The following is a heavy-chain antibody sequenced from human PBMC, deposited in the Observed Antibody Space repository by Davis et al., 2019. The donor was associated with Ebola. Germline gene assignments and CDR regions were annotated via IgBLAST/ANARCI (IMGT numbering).Heavy chain of an antibody. CDR2: ISWHSGSI. CDR3: ATDWGLGYCSTSTCSEVG. CDR1: GFTFDDYA. V-gene: IGHV3-9*01. D-gene: IGHD2-2*01. J-gene: IGHJ4*02. Sequence: GGSLRLSCAASGFTFDDYAMHWVRQAPGKGLEWVSGISWHSGSIGYADSVKGRFTISRDSTRDSVYLQMDSLGVDDTAVYYCATDWGLGYCSTSTCSEVGWGQGTLVTVSS.